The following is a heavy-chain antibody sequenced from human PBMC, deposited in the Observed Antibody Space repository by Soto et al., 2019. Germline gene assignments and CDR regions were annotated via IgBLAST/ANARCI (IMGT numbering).Heavy chain of an antibody. J-gene: IGHJ5*02. CDR2: IYYSGST. CDR1: GGSISSYY. Sequence: SETLSLTCTVSGGSISSYYWSWIRQPPGKGLEWIGYIYYSGSTNYNPSLKSRVTISVDTSKNQFSLKLSSVTAADTAVYYCARGATLSGLWVKNWFDPWGQGTLVTAPQ. V-gene: IGHV4-59*01. CDR3: ARGATLSGLWVKNWFDP. D-gene: IGHD3-10*01.